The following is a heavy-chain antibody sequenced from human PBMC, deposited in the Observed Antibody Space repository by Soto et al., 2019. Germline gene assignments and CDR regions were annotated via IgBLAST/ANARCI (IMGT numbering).Heavy chain of an antibody. CDR3: ARVPIFPLHCSSTSCYHDSHYGMDV. Sequence: ASVKVSCKASGYTFTGYYMHWVRQAPGQGLEWMGWINPNSGGTNYAQKFQGWVTMTRDTSISTAYMELGRLRSDDTAVYYCARVPIFPLHCSSTSCYHDSHYGMDVWGQGTTVTVSS. J-gene: IGHJ6*02. CDR2: INPNSGGT. CDR1: GYTFTGYY. V-gene: IGHV1-2*04. D-gene: IGHD2-2*01.